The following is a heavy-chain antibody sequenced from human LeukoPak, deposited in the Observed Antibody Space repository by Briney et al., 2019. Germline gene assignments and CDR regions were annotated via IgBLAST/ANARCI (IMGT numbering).Heavy chain of an antibody. CDR2: IYPGDSDT. D-gene: IGHD1-26*01. CDR3: ARHVRRELTGDYYYYMDV. Sequence: GESLKISCKGSGYSFTSYWIGWVRQMPGKGLEWMGIIYPGDSDTRYSPSFQGQVTISADKSISTAYLQWSSLKASDTAMYYCARHVRRELTGDYYYYMDVWGKGTTVTVSS. V-gene: IGHV5-51*01. CDR1: GYSFTSYW. J-gene: IGHJ6*03.